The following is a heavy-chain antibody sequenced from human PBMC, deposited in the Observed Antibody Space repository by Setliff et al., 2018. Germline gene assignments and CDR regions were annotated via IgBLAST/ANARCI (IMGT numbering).Heavy chain of an antibody. J-gene: IGHJ6*02. V-gene: IGHV1-2*04. CDR3: ARDLLYSGSYFGYYYGMDV. CDR2: INPNSGGT. CDR1: GYTFTGYY. Sequence: ASVKVSCKSSGYTFTGYYMHWVRQAPGQGLEWMGWINPNSGGTNYAQKFQGWVTMTRDTSISTAYMELSRLRSDDTAVYYCARDLLYSGSYFGYYYGMDVWGQGTTVTVSS. D-gene: IGHD1-26*01.